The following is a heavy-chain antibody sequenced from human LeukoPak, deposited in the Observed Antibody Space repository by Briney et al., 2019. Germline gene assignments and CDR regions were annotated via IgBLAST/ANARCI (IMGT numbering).Heavy chain of an antibody. D-gene: IGHD5-24*01. CDR2: SYSGGST. CDR1: GFTLSRHY. V-gene: IGHV3-53*01. J-gene: IGHJ4*02. Sequence: PGGSLRLSCAASGFTLSRHYMSSVRQAPGKGLEWDALSYSGGSTYYADSVEGRFTISRDNSKSMLFLQMNSLRADDTAVYYCARGPDVDGYIHAPFDYWGQGALVTVSS. CDR3: ARGPDVDGYIHAPFDY.